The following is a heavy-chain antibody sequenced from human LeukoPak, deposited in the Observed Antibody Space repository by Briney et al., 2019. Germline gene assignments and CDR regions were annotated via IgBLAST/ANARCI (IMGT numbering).Heavy chain of an antibody. CDR1: GFTFTSSA. CDR3: AADLGLELAFDI. J-gene: IGHJ3*02. V-gene: IGHV1-58*01. CDR2: IVVGSGNT. Sequence: SVKVSCKASGFTFTSSAVQWVRQARGQRLEWIGWIVVGSGNTNYAQKFQERVTITRDMSTSTAYMELSSLRSEDTAVYCCAADLGLELAFDIWGQGTMVTVSS. D-gene: IGHD1-7*01.